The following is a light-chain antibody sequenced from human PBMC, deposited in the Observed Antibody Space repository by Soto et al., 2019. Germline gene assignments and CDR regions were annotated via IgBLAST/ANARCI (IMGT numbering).Light chain of an antibody. J-gene: IGKJ1*01. CDR1: QSVSSN. CDR2: GAS. CDR3: QQYNNWPRWT. Sequence: EIGLTQSPATLSVSPEERATLSCRASQSVSSNLAWYQQKPGQAPRLLIYGASTRATGIPARFSGSGSGTEFTLTISSLQSEDFAVYYCQQYNNWPRWTFGQGTKVEIK. V-gene: IGKV3-15*01.